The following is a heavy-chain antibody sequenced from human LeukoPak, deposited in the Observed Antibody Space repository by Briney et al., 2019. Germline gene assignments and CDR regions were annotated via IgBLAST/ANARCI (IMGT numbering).Heavy chain of an antibody. J-gene: IGHJ4*02. V-gene: IGHV3-23*01. CDR1: GFTFSTYA. CDR2: ISGSGGST. D-gene: IGHD3-3*01. CDR3: ARESTIFGVVSIDY. Sequence: GGSLRLSCTISGFTFSTYAMSWVRQAPGKGLEWVSAISGSGGSTYYADSVKGRFTISRDNAKNSLYLQMNSLRAEDTAVYYCARESTIFGVVSIDYWGQGTLVTVSS.